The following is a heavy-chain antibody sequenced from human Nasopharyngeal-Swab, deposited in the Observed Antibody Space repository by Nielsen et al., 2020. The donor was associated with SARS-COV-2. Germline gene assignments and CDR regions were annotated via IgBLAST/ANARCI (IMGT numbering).Heavy chain of an antibody. D-gene: IGHD6-19*01. Sequence: ASVKVSCKASGYTFTSYAMNWVRQAPGQGLEWMGWINTNTGNPTYAQGFTGRFVFSLDTSVSTAYLQISSLKAEDTAVYYCARWGKQWLLYYFDYWGQGTLVTVSS. J-gene: IGHJ4*02. CDR3: ARWGKQWLLYYFDY. V-gene: IGHV7-4-1*02. CDR2: INTNTGNP. CDR1: GYTFTSYA.